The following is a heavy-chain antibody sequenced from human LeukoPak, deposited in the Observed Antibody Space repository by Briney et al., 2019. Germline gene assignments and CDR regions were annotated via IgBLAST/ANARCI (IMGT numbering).Heavy chain of an antibody. CDR1: GFTFSSYS. CDR2: ISSSSSTI. D-gene: IGHD4-17*01. V-gene: IGHV3-48*01. J-gene: IGHJ4*02. Sequence: GGSLRLSCAASGFTFSSYSMNWVRQAPGKGLEWVSYISSSSSTIYYADSVKGGFAISRDNAKKSLYLQMNSLRAEDTAVYYCARDDYGEIFDYWGQGTLVTVSS. CDR3: ARDDYGEIFDY.